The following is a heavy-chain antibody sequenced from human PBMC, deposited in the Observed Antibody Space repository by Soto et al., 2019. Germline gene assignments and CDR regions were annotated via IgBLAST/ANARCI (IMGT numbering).Heavy chain of an antibody. CDR1: GFTFSSYG. CDR3: AKSFSSSGWYYFDY. Sequence: GGSLRLSCAASGFTFSSYGMHWVRQAPGKRLEWVAVISYDGSNKYYADSVKGRFTISRDNSKNTLYLQMNSLSAEDTAVYYCAKSFSSSGWYYFDYWGQGTLVTVSS. D-gene: IGHD6-19*01. J-gene: IGHJ4*02. V-gene: IGHV3-30*18. CDR2: ISYDGSNK.